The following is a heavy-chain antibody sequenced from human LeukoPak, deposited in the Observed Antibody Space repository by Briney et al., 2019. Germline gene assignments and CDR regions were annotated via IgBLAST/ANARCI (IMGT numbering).Heavy chain of an antibody. V-gene: IGHV3-30*02. CDR3: ARGSTGYDILTGYGFDY. D-gene: IGHD3-9*01. Sequence: GGSLRLSCAASGFTFSNYGMHWVRQAPGKGLERMAFIRFDETSKYYADSVKGRFTISRDNSKNTLYLQMGSLRSEDTAVYYCARGSTGYDILTGYGFDYWGQGTLVTVSS. CDR1: GFTFSNYG. J-gene: IGHJ4*02. CDR2: IRFDETSK.